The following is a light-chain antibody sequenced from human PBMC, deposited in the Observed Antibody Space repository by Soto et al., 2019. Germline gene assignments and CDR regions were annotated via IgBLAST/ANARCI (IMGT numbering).Light chain of an antibody. V-gene: IGLV2-14*01. J-gene: IGLJ1*01. CDR3: TSYTSTIPYV. CDR1: SNDVGGYNY. CDR2: EVS. Sequence: QSALTQPACVTGSPGQSITISCTGSSNDVGGYNYVSWYQQHPGQAPKLIIYEVSDRPSGVPPRFSGSKSGNTASLTISGLQVEDEADYFCTSYTSTIPYVFGSGTKVTVL.